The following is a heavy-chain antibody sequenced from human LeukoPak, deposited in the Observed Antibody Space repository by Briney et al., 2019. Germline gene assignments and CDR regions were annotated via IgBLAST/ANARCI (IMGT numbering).Heavy chain of an antibody. CDR2: IYTSGST. CDR1: GGSISSYY. J-gene: IGHJ3*02. CDR3: ARDPTEVHYDFWSGYYTGHDAFDI. V-gene: IGHV4-4*07. D-gene: IGHD3-3*01. Sequence: SETLSLTCTVSGGSISSYYWSWIRQPAGKGLEWIGRIYTSGSTNYNPSLKSRVTISVDTSKNQFSLKLSSVTAADTAVYYCARDPTEVHYDFWSGYYTGHDAFDIWGQGTMVTVSS.